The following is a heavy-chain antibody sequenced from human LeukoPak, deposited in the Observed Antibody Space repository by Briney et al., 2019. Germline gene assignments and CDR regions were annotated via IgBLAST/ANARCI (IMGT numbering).Heavy chain of an antibody. D-gene: IGHD5-24*01. J-gene: IGHJ4*02. CDR1: GFTFSSYS. CDR3: AKDLRWLQTQPPEIGY. CDR2: ISSSSSYI. Sequence: GGSLRLSCAASGFTFSSYSMNWVRQAPGKGLEWVSSISSSSSYIYYADSVKGRFTISRDNSKNTLYLQMNSLRAEDTAVYYCAKDLRWLQTQPPEIGYWGQGTLVTVSS. V-gene: IGHV3-21*01.